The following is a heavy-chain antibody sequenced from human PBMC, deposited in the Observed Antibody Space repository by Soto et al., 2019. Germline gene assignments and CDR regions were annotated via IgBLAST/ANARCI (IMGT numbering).Heavy chain of an antibody. Sequence: QAHLAQSGAEVKRPGSSVTVSCKASGGTFTSYGISWVRQAPGQGLDWMGVIIPLYGTVNYAQKFQGRVSITADKSPRTAYMDRNSLRSDDTAVYYCARVRVILGVIPSHFGLWGQGPLVPVSS. CDR1: GGTFTSYG. J-gene: IGHJ4*02. CDR2: IIPLYGTV. D-gene: IGHD3-10*01. V-gene: IGHV1-69*06. CDR3: ARVRVILGVIPSHFGL.